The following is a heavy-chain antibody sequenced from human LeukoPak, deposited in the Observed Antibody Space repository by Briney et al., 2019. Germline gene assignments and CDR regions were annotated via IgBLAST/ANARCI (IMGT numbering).Heavy chain of an antibody. CDR1: GFILSNYY. CDR2: VRTGGETT. J-gene: IGHJ4*01. V-gene: IGHV3-48*03. CDR3: ARRGPPDFDY. Sequence: PGGSLRLSCVASGFILSNYYMNWVRQAPGQGLEWISCVRTGGETTYCANSVQGRFTISRDNAQNSLYLQMDDLRVEDTAVYYCARRGPPDFDYWGLGTLVTVSS.